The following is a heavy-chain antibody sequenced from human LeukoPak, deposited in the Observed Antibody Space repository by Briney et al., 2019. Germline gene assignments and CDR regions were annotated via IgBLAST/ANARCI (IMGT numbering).Heavy chain of an antibody. CDR3: ARELVAGLGNWFDP. D-gene: IGHD6-19*01. V-gene: IGHV4-34*01. CDR1: GGSFSGYY. Sequence: SETLSLTCAVYGGSFSGYYWSWIRQPPGKGLEWIGEINHSGSTNYNPSLKSRVTISVDTSKNQFSLKLSSVTAADTAVYYCARELVAGLGNWFDPWGQGTLVTVSS. CDR2: INHSGST. J-gene: IGHJ5*02.